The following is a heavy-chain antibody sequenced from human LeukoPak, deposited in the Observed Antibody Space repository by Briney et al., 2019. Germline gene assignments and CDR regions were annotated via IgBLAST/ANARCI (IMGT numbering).Heavy chain of an antibody. CDR1: GGSISSGTYY. V-gene: IGHV4-61*02. CDR3: ARVDGSCSGGSCPSGNWFDP. CDR2: FYTSGST. D-gene: IGHD2-15*01. Sequence: SETLSLTCTVSGGSISSGTYYWSWIRQPAGKGLEWIGRFYTSGSTNYNPSLKSRVTISVDTSKNQFSLKLSSVTAADTAVYYCARVDGSCSGGSCPSGNWFDPWGQGTLVTVSS. J-gene: IGHJ5*02.